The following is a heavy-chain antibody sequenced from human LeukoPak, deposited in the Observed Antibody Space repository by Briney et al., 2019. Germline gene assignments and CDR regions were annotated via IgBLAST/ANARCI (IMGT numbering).Heavy chain of an antibody. CDR3: ASPRRYGNNYFEY. Sequence: GGSLRLSCAAYGFTVSSTYMSWVRQAPGKGLEWVSVIYSGGSTYYADSVKDRFAISRDSYENTLYLQMNSLRVEDTAVYYCASPRRYGNNYFEYWGQGTLVTVSS. CDR1: GFTVSSTY. D-gene: IGHD5-24*01. CDR2: IYSGGST. V-gene: IGHV3-66*01. J-gene: IGHJ4*02.